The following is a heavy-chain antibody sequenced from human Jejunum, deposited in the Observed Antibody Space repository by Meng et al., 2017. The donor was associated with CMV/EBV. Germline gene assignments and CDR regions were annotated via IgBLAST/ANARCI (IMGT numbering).Heavy chain of an antibody. J-gene: IGHJ4*02. CDR3: VRVFNYDFWDGYSDYYFDD. V-gene: IGHV3-21*01. CDR2: ISSGSFSL. Sequence: SYGLNWVRQAPGKGLEWVSVISSGSFSLYYADSVKGRFTISRDNAKNSVYLQMNSLRAEDTAVYYCVRVFNYDFWDGYSDYYFDDWGQGTLVTVSS. D-gene: IGHD3-3*01. CDR1: SYG.